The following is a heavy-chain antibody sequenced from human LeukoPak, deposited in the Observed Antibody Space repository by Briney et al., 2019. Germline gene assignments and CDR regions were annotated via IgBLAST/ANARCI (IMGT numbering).Heavy chain of an antibody. CDR3: ARQLLNLNWFDP. Sequence: SETLSLTCAVYGGSFSGYYWSWIRQPPGKGLEWIGEINHSESTNYNPSLKSRVTISVDTSKNQFSLKLSSVTAADTAVYYCARQLLNLNWFDPWGQGTLVTVSS. V-gene: IGHV4-34*01. D-gene: IGHD2-2*01. J-gene: IGHJ5*02. CDR2: INHSEST. CDR1: GGSFSGYY.